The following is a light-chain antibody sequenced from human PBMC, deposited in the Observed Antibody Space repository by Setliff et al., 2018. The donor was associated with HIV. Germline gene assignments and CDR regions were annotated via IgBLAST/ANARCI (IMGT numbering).Light chain of an antibody. CDR1: SSNIGAGYD. J-gene: IGLJ1*01. CDR2: GNS. V-gene: IGLV1-40*01. CDR3: QPYDSSLSGYV. Sequence: QSVLTQPPSVSGAPGQRVPIPCTGSSSNIGAGYDGHWYQQLPGTAPKLLTFGNSNRPSGVPDRFSGSKSGTSASLAITGLQAEDEADYYCQPYDSSLSGYVFGTATKVSVL.